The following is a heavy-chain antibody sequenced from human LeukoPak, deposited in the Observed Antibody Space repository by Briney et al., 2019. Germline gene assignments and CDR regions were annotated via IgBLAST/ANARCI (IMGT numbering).Heavy chain of an antibody. J-gene: IGHJ4*02. CDR3: ARLSGFAMGASDFDY. CDR2: IYYSGST. Sequence: SGTLSLTCTASGVTISSYYRSWVRQPPGKGLEWIGYIYYSGSTNYNPSLKRRVTISVDTSKNKFSLKLSSVTAADTAVYDCARLSGFAMGASDFDYWGQGTLVTVSS. D-gene: IGHD5-18*01. V-gene: IGHV4-59*08. CDR1: GVTISSYY.